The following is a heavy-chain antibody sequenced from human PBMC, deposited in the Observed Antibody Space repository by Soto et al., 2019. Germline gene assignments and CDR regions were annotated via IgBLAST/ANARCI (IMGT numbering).Heavy chain of an antibody. Sequence: GGSLRLSCAASGFTFSGYAMSWVRQAPGKGLEWVSAISGSGGSTYYADSVKGRFTISRDNSKNTLYLQMNSLRAEDTAVCYCAKDYSNGGYFDYWGQGTLVTVSS. CDR2: ISGSGGST. V-gene: IGHV3-23*01. CDR1: GFTFSGYA. J-gene: IGHJ4*02. CDR3: AKDYSNGGYFDY. D-gene: IGHD4-4*01.